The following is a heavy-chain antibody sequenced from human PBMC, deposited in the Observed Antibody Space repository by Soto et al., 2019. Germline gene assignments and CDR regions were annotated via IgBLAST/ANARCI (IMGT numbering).Heavy chain of an antibody. D-gene: IGHD1-26*01. CDR3: ARGRGTYYADS. CDR2: IDTDGSTGGT. Sequence: EVRLVESGGALVPPGGSLRLTCEASGFTFSGHWMHWVRRAPGKGLVWVSHIDTDGSTGGTSYADSVKGRFTVSRDDSNDRLYLQVNDLRVEDTAVYYSARGRGTYYADSWGQGTLVTVSS. J-gene: IGHJ4*02. CDR1: GFTFSGHW. V-gene: IGHV3-74*03.